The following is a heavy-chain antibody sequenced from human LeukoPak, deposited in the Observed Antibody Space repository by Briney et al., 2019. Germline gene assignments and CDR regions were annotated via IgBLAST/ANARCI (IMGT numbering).Heavy chain of an antibody. V-gene: IGHV6-1*01. CDR1: GDSVSSNSAA. D-gene: IGHD6-19*01. J-gene: IGHJ4*02. CDR2: TYYRSKWYN. Sequence: SQTLSLTCAISGDSVSSNSAAWNWIRQSPSRGLEWLGRTYYRSKWYNDYAVSVKSRITINPDTSKNQFSLQLNSVTPEDTAVYYCARDWEGSSWYRIAVAGALDYWGQGTLVTVSS. CDR3: ARDWEGSSWYRIAVAGALDY.